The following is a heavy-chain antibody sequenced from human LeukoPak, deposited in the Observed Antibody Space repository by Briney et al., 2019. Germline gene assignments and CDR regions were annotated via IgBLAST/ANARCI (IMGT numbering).Heavy chain of an antibody. CDR2: IDPSDSYT. Sequence: GESLMISCKGSGYSFTSYWITWVRQMPGKGLEWMGRIDPSDSYTNYSPSFQGHVTISVDKSISTAYLQWSSLKASDTAMYYCARRDRYSWYSFDYWGQGTLVTVSS. D-gene: IGHD6-13*01. V-gene: IGHV5-10-1*01. J-gene: IGHJ4*02. CDR3: ARRDRYSWYSFDY. CDR1: GYSFTSYW.